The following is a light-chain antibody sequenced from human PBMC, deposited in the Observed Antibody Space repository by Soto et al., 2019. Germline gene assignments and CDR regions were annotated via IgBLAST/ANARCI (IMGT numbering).Light chain of an antibody. Sequence: QSVLTQPASVSGSPGQSITISCTGTSSDIGGYNSVSWYQQHPRKAPKLMIYEVTNRPSGISNRFSGSKSGNTASLTISGLQAEDEADYYCSSSKRGNNYVFGTGTKVTVL. J-gene: IGLJ1*01. CDR3: SSSKRGNNYV. CDR2: EVT. V-gene: IGLV2-14*01. CDR1: SSDIGGYNS.